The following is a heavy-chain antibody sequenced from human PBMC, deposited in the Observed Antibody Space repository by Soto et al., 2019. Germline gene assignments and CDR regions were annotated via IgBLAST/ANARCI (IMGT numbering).Heavy chain of an antibody. D-gene: IGHD2-15*01. V-gene: IGHV3-23*01. CDR1: GFTFSSYA. Sequence: GGSLRLSCAASGFTFSSYAMSWVRQAPGKGLEWVSAISGSGGSTYYADSVKGRFTISRDNSKNTLYLQMNSLRAEDTAVYYCAKDWGVVRGEWRDYYYGMDVWGQGTTVTAP. J-gene: IGHJ6*02. CDR3: AKDWGVVRGEWRDYYYGMDV. CDR2: ISGSGGST.